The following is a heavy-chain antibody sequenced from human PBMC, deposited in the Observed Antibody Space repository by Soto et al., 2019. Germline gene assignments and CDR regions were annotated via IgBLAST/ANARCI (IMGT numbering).Heavy chain of an antibody. CDR1: GFSFTSHA. D-gene: IGHD2-2*01. CDR3: ARVAYCISTSCYGYYYYGMDV. Sequence: PGGSLRLSCAASGFSFTSHAMHWVRQAPGKGLEWVAVKGRSTISRDKSRNTLCLQMDSLRSEDTAVYYCARVAYCISTSCYGYYYYGMDVWGQGTTVTVSS. V-gene: IGHV3-30*04. J-gene: IGHJ6*02.